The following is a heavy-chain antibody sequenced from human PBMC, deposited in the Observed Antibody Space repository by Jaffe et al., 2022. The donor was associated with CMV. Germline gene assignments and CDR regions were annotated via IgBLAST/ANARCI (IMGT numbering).Heavy chain of an antibody. D-gene: IGHD3-22*01. Sequence: EVQLVESGGGLVKPGGSLRLSCAASGFTFSNAWMSWVRQAPGKGLEWVGRIKSKTDGGTTDYAAPVKGRFTISRDDSKNTLYLQMNSLKTEDTAVYYCTTVFYYDSSGYYRDFDYWGQGTLVTVSS. CDR2: IKSKTDGGTT. CDR1: GFTFSNAW. V-gene: IGHV3-15*01. J-gene: IGHJ4*02. CDR3: TTVFYYDSSGYYRDFDY.